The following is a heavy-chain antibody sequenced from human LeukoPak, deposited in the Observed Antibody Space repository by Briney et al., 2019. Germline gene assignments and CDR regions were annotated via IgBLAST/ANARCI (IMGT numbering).Heavy chain of an antibody. D-gene: IGHD3-10*01. CDR3: ARVSWNYYGSGSYYKLPSYYYYGMDV. Sequence: PSETLSLTCAVSGGSISSSNWWSWVRQPPGKGLEWIGEIYHSGSTNYNPSLKSRVTISVDKSKNQFPLKLSSVTAADTAVYYCARVSWNYYGSGSYYKLPSYYYYGMDVWGQGTTVTVSS. V-gene: IGHV4-4*02. CDR2: IYHSGST. J-gene: IGHJ6*02. CDR1: GGSISSSNW.